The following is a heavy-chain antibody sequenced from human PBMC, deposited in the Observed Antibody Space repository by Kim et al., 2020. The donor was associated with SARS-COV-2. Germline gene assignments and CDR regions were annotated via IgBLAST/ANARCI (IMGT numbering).Heavy chain of an antibody. CDR1: GFTFSSDW. CDR3: ARAGDFRFGELFRLYYYGMDV. D-gene: IGHD3-10*01. Sequence: GGSLRLSCAASGFTFSSDWMSWVRQAPGKGLEWVANIKQDGSEKSYVDSVKGRFTISRDNAKNSLYLQMNRLRAEDTAVYYCARAGDFRFGELFRLYYYGMDVWGQGTTVTVAS. CDR2: IKQDGSEK. J-gene: IGHJ6*02. V-gene: IGHV3-7*03.